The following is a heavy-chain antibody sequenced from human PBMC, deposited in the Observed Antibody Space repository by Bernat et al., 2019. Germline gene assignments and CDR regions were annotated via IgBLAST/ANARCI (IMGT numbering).Heavy chain of an antibody. V-gene: IGHV3-53*04. J-gene: IGHJ4*02. CDR2: IYSGGST. CDR3: ARGQGGWLQNYYFDY. D-gene: IGHD5-24*01. CDR1: GFTVSSNY. Sequence: EVQLVESGGGLVQPGGSLRLSCAASGFTVSSNYMSWVRQAPGKGLEWVSVIYSGGSTYYADSVKGRFTISRHNSKNTLYLQMNSLRAEDTAMYYCARGQGGWLQNYYFDYWGQGTLVTVSS.